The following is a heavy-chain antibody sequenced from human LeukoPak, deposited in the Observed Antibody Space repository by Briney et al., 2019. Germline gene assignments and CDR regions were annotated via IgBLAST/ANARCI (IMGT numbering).Heavy chain of an antibody. V-gene: IGHV4-59*11. CDR3: AGTAATLVDYYYYYMDV. Sequence: SETLSLTCTVSGDSISCHYWSWIRQPPGKGLEWIGYIYYSGSTNYHPSLKSRVTISVDTSKNQFSLKLSSVTAADTAVYYCAGTAATLVDYYYYYMDVWGKGTTVTVSS. D-gene: IGHD6-13*01. CDR1: GDSISCHY. CDR2: IYYSGST. J-gene: IGHJ6*03.